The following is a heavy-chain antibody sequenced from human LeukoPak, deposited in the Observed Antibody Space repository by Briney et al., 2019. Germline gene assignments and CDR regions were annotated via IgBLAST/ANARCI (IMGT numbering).Heavy chain of an antibody. D-gene: IGHD6-19*01. CDR3: ARDRTGYSSGWFDP. J-gene: IGHJ5*02. CDR1: GFIFSSYA. CDR2: IKQDGSEK. V-gene: IGHV3-7*01. Sequence: GGSLRLSCAASGFIFSSYAMSWVRQAPGKGLEWVANIKQDGSEKYYVDSVKGRFTISRDNAKNSLYLQMNSLRAEDTAVYYCARDRTGYSSGWFDPWGQGTLVTVSS.